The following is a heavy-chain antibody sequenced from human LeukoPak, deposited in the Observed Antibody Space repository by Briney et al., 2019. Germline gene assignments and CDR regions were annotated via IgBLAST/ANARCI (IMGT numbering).Heavy chain of an antibody. CDR3: ANLVGITVTLKHY. CDR1: GFTFSSYE. J-gene: IGHJ4*02. CDR2: ISSSGSTI. V-gene: IGHV3-48*03. Sequence: GGSLRLSCAASGFTFSSYEMNWVRQAPGKGLEWVSYISSSGSTIYYADSVKGRFTISRDNSKNTLYLQMNSLRAEDTAVYYCANLVGITVTLKHYWGQGTLVTVSS. D-gene: IGHD1-20*01.